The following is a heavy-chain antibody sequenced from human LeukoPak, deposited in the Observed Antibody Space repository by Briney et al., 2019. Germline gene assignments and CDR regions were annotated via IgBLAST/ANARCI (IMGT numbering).Heavy chain of an antibody. Sequence: ASVKVSCKVSGYTLTELSMHWVRQAPGKGLEWMGGFDPEDGETIYAQKFQGRVTMTEDTSTGTAYMELSSLRSEDTAVYYCATDPDYYDSSGYYSDYWGQGTLVTVSS. D-gene: IGHD3-22*01. CDR2: FDPEDGET. J-gene: IGHJ4*02. CDR1: GYTLTELS. CDR3: ATDPDYYDSSGYYSDY. V-gene: IGHV1-24*01.